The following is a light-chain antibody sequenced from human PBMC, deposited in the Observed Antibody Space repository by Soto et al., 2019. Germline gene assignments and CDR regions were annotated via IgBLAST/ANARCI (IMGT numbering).Light chain of an antibody. CDR1: QGIRND. V-gene: IGKV1-6*01. CDR2: DAS. J-gene: IGKJ5*01. Sequence: AIQMTQSPSSLSASVGDRVTITCRASQGIRNDLGWYQQKPGKAPKLLIYDASSLQSGVPSRFSGSGSGTDFTLTISGLHPEDVATYYCQKYNTAPLTFGQGTRLEIK. CDR3: QKYNTAPLT.